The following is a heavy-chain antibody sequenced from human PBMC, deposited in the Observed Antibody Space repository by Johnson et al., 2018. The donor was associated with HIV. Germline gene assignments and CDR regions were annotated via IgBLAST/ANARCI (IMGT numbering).Heavy chain of an antibody. CDR1: GFTFSSYG. J-gene: IGHJ3*02. CDR3: ARALYYYDRGDAFDI. V-gene: IGHV3-30*02. Sequence: QVQLVESGGGVVQPGGSLRLSCAASGFTFSSYGMHWVRQAPGKGLEWVAFIRYDGSHRDYADFVKGRFTTSRDNAKNSLYLQMNSLRAEDTAVYYCARALYYYDRGDAFDIWGQGTMVTVSS. D-gene: IGHD3-22*01. CDR2: IRYDGSHR.